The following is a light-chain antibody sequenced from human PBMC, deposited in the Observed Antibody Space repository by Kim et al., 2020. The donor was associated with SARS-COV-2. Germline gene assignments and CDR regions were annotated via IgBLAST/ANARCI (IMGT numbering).Light chain of an antibody. V-gene: IGLV1-44*01. CDR2: SNN. Sequence: PGQRDTSTCTGSSSNIGSNTVNWYQQLPGTAPKLLNYSNNQRPSGVPDRFSGSKSGTSASLAISGLQSEDEADYYWAAWDDSLNVVFGGGTQLTVL. J-gene: IGLJ3*02. CDR3: AAWDDSLNVV. CDR1: SSNIGSNT.